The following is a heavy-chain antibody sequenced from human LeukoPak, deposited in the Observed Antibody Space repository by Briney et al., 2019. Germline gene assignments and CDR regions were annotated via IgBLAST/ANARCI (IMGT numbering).Heavy chain of an antibody. CDR1: GFTFSSYG. CDR2: IWYDGSNK. D-gene: IGHD5-12*01. Sequence: GRSLRLSCAASGFTFSSYGMHWVRQAPGKGLEWVAVIWYDGSNKYYADSVKGRFTISRDNSKNTLYLQMNSLRAEDTAVYYCARARGPRYSGYDLASYYYMDVWGKGTTVTVSS. CDR3: ARARGPRYSGYDLASYYYMDV. V-gene: IGHV3-33*01. J-gene: IGHJ6*03.